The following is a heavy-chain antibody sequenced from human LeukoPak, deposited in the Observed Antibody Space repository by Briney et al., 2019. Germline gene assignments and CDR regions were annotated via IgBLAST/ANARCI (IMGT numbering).Heavy chain of an antibody. D-gene: IGHD1-26*01. Sequence: RPGGSLRLSCAASGFTFDDHGMSWVRQVPGKGLEWVSGIKWDGGSTGYADSVKGRFTISRDNAKNSLYLQMNSLRVEDTAVYYCARGGSYLSAFDIWGQGTMVTVSS. CDR1: GFTFDDHG. V-gene: IGHV3-20*04. CDR2: IKWDGGST. J-gene: IGHJ3*02. CDR3: ARGGSYLSAFDI.